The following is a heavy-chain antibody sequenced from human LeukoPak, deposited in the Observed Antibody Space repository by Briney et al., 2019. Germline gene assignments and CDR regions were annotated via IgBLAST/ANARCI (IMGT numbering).Heavy chain of an antibody. CDR3: AKGSITVFGVVSY. CDR1: GFTLSSYG. CDR2: IRYDGSNK. J-gene: IGHJ4*02. V-gene: IGHV3-30*02. D-gene: IGHD3-3*01. Sequence: GGSLRLSCAASGFTLSSYGMHWVRQAPGKGLEWVAFIRYDGSNKYYADSVKGRFTISRDNSKNTLYLQMNSLRAEDTAVYYCAKGSITVFGVVSYWGQGTLVTVSS.